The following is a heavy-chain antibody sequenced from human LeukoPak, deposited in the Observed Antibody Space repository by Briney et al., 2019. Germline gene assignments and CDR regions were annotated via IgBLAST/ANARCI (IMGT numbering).Heavy chain of an antibody. J-gene: IGHJ4*02. CDR3: ARDGTGGYSYGGVGY. CDR2: IYYSGST. D-gene: IGHD5-18*01. Sequence: SETMSLTCTVSGGSISSSSYYWGWIRQPPGKGLEWIGSIYYSGSTYYNPSLKSRVTISVDTSKNQFSLKLSSVTAADTAVYYCARDGTGGYSYGGVGYWGQGTLVTVSS. CDR1: GGSISSSSYY. V-gene: IGHV4-39*07.